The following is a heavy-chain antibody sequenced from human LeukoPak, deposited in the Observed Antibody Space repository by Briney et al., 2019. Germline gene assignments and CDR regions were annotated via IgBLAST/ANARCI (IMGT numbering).Heavy chain of an antibody. D-gene: IGHD2-21*02. V-gene: IGHV3-53*04. CDR2: IYSGGST. Sequence: GGSLRLSCAASGFTVSSNYMSWVRQAPGKGLEWASVIYSGGSTYYADSVKGRFTISRHNSKNTLYLQMNSLRAEDTAVYYCARVVYCGGDCLQPFDYWGQGTLVTVSS. J-gene: IGHJ4*02. CDR1: GFTVSSNY. CDR3: ARVVYCGGDCLQPFDY.